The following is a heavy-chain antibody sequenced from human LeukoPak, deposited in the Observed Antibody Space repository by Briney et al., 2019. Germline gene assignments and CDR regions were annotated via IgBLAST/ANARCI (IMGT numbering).Heavy chain of an antibody. V-gene: IGHV1-69*13. J-gene: IGHJ4*02. CDR1: GGTFSSYA. CDR2: IIPIFGTA. D-gene: IGHD6-6*01. CDR3: ARSNIAARLLYYYFDD. Sequence: SVKVSCKASGGTFSSYAISWVRQAPGQGLEWMGGIIPIFGTANYAQKFQGRVTITADESTSTAYMELSSLRSEDTAVYYCARSNIAARLLYYYFDDWGQGTLVTVSS.